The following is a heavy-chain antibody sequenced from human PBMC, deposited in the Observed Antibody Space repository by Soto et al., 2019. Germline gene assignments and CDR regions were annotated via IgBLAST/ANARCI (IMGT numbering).Heavy chain of an antibody. Sequence: VGSLRLSCAASGFTFSSYAMSWVRQAPGKGLEYVSAISGSGGSPFYADSVKGRFTISRDNSKNTLYLQMNSLRAEDTAVYYCAKVGGGRYRSYYYYYGMDVWGQGTTVTVSS. CDR1: GFTFSSYA. D-gene: IGHD1-26*01. J-gene: IGHJ6*02. CDR3: AKVGGGRYRSYYYYYGMDV. V-gene: IGHV3-23*01. CDR2: ISGSGGSP.